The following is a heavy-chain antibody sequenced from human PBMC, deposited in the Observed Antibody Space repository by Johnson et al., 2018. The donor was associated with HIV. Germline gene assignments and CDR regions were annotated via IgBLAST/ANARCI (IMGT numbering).Heavy chain of an antibody. CDR2: IYSGGST. CDR3: AREANAFDI. CDR1: GFTFSSYG. V-gene: IGHV3-NL1*01. Sequence: QVQLVESGGGVVQPGGSLRLSCAASGFTFSSYGMHWVRQAPGKGLEWVSVIYSGGSTQYADFVKGRFSISRDNSKNTLYLQMNSLRAEDTAVYYCAREANAFDIWGQGTMVTVSS. J-gene: IGHJ3*02.